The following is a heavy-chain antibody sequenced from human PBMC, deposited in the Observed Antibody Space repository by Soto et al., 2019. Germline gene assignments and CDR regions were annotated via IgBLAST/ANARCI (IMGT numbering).Heavy chain of an antibody. D-gene: IGHD3-3*01. CDR3: ARGRAGAIFGVVNYFDY. CDR2: IKQDGSEK. V-gene: IGHV3-7*01. Sequence: GGSLRLSCAASGFTFSSYWMSWVRQAPGKGLEWVANIKQDGSEKYYVDSVKGRFTISRDNAKNSLYLQMNSLRAEDTAVYYCARGRAGAIFGVVNYFDYWGQGTLVTVSS. CDR1: GFTFSSYW. J-gene: IGHJ4*02.